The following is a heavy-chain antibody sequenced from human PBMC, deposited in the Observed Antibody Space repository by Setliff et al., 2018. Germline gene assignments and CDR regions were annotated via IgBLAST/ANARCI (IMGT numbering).Heavy chain of an antibody. D-gene: IGHD2-8*02. CDR1: GYAFTSYG. J-gene: IGHJ6*03. CDR2: ISAYNGNT. Sequence: ASVKVSCKASGYAFTSYGISWVRQAPGQGLEWMGWISAYNGNTNYAQKLQGRVTMTTDTSTSTAYMELRSLRSDDTAVYYCVRARWWPLLDYYMDVWGKGTTVTVSS. CDR3: VRARWWPLLDYYMDV. V-gene: IGHV1-18*01.